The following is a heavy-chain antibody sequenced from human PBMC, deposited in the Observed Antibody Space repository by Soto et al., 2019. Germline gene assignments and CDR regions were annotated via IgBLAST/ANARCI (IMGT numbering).Heavy chain of an antibody. CDR3: ARGEWEQEAFDP. CDR2: IYHSGST. CDR1: GGSISSGGYS. J-gene: IGHJ5*02. Sequence: SETLSLTCAVSGGSISSGGYSWSWIRQPPGKGLEWIGYIYHSGSTYYNPSLKSRVTISVDRSKNQFTLKLGSVTAADTAVYYCARGEWEQEAFDPWGLGTLVTVSS. V-gene: IGHV4-30-2*01. D-gene: IGHD1-26*01.